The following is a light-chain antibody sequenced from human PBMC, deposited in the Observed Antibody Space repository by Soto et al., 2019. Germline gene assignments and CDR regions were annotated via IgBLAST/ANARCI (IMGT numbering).Light chain of an antibody. CDR1: QSVSSTY. V-gene: IGKV3-20*01. Sequence: EIVLTQSPATLSLSPGERATLSCRASQSVSSTYLAWYQQKPGQAPRLLIYGASSRAIGIPDRFSGSGSGTDFTLTISRLEPEDFAVYYCQQYGTSPPCTFGQGTRVDNK. J-gene: IGKJ1*01. CDR3: QQYGTSPPCT. CDR2: GAS.